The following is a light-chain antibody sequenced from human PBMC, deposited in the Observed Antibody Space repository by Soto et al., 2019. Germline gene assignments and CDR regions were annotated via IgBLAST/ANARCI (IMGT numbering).Light chain of an antibody. CDR2: ATS. CDR3: KQYGRSGT. J-gene: IGKJ1*01. Sequence: EIVMTQSPVTLSLSPGERATLSCRASQSVSSHLAWYQQKPVQAPRLLIYATSSRATGIQDRFSGSGSGTDFTLTISRLEPEDFAVYYCKQYGRSGTFGKGNQVDIK. V-gene: IGKV3-20*01. CDR1: QSVSSH.